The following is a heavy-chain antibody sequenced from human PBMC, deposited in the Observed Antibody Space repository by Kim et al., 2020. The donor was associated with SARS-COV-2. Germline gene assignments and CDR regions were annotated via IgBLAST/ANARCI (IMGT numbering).Heavy chain of an antibody. Sequence: GGSLRLSCAASGFTVSSNYMSWVRQAPGKGLEWVSVIYSGGSTYYADSVKGRFTISRDNSKNTLYLQMNSLRAEDTAVYYCASRITMIVVDYAFDIWGQGTMVTVSS. CDR3: ASRITMIVVDYAFDI. J-gene: IGHJ3*02. D-gene: IGHD3-22*01. CDR2: IYSGGST. V-gene: IGHV3-53*01. CDR1: GFTVSSNY.